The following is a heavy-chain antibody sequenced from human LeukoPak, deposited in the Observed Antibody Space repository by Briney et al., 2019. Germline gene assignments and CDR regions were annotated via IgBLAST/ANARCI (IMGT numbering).Heavy chain of an antibody. CDR3: ARRGAVAATYYYDY. CDR2: ISRDGGNT. CDR1: GFTFCSYW. V-gene: IGHV3-74*01. D-gene: IGHD6-19*01. Sequence: GGSVTLPCAASGFTFCSYWMHWLRQAPGKGVVWVSRISRDGGNTDYARSVKGIFTISRDNAKNTLYLQMNTLKADDTAVYYCARRGAVAATYYYDYWGQGTLASVSS. J-gene: IGHJ4*02.